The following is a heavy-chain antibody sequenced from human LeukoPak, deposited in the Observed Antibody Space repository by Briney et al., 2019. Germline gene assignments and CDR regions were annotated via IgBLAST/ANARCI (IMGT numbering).Heavy chain of an antibody. CDR3: ARLLPTFDLYDY. Sequence: RGSLRLSCAASGFTFNNYWMHWVRQVPGKGLMWVSAISSDGSSALYADSVRGRFTISRDNARNTLYLQMNSLRTEDTAVYYCARLLPTFDLYDYWGQGAPVTVSS. V-gene: IGHV3-74*01. CDR2: ISSDGSSA. D-gene: IGHD3-9*01. CDR1: GFTFNNYW. J-gene: IGHJ4*02.